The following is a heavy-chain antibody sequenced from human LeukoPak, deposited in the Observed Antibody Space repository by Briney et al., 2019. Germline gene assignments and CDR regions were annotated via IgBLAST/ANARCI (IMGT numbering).Heavy chain of an antibody. Sequence: ASVNVSCKASGYTFTVYYMYWVRQAPGQGLEWMGWINPNTGGTNYAQKFQGRVTMTRDTSISTAYMEVSRLRSDDTAVYYCARAGLSSGYFSHWGQGTLVTVSS. V-gene: IGHV1-2*02. J-gene: IGHJ4*02. D-gene: IGHD3-22*01. CDR2: INPNTGGT. CDR1: GYTFTVYY. CDR3: ARAGLSSGYFSH.